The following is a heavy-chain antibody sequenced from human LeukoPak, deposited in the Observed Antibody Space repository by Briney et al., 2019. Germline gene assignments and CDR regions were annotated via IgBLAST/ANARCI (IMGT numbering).Heavy chain of an antibody. CDR2: IYSGGST. CDR3: AREVGGGATNYFDY. D-gene: IGHD1-26*01. V-gene: IGHV3-66*01. Sequence: GGSLRLSCAASGITVSNNHMNWVRQAPGKGPEWVSVIYSGGSTYYADSVKGRFTISRDNSKNTLYLQMNSLRADDTAVYYCAREVGGGATNYFDYWGQGTLVTVSS. CDR1: GITVSNNH. J-gene: IGHJ4*02.